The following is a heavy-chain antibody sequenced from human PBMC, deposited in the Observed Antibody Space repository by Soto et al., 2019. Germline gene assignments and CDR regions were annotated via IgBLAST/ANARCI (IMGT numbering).Heavy chain of an antibody. CDR2: INHSGST. Sequence: SETLSLTCAVYGGSFTGYYWSWIRQPPGKGLEWIGEINHSGSTNYNPSLKSRVTISVETSKNQFSLKLSSVTAADTAVYYCARGTTMVRGVIITYYYYGMDVWGQGTTVTVSS. CDR3: ARGTTMVRGVIITYYYYGMDV. D-gene: IGHD3-10*01. J-gene: IGHJ6*02. CDR1: GGSFTGYY. V-gene: IGHV4-34*01.